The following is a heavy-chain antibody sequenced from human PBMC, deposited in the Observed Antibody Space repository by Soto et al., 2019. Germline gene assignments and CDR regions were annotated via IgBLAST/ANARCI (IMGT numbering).Heavy chain of an antibody. CDR1: VGYISSYY. V-gene: IGHV4-4*07. CDR3: ATDRGFGVVNPRYYYGMEV. D-gene: IGHD3-3*01. J-gene: IGHJ6*02. CDR2: IYTNGSA. Sequence: SETLSLTCTVSVGYISSYYWSCIRQPAGKGLEWIGRIYTNGSANYNASLKIRVTMSVDTSKNQFSLKLSSVTAADSAVYYCATDRGFGVVNPRYYYGMEVWGQGTTVTVSS.